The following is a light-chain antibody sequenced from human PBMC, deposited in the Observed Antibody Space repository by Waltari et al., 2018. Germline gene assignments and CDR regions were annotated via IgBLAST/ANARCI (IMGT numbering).Light chain of an antibody. Sequence: QSALTQPASVSGSPGQSITISCTGTSSDIGGYKFVSWYQKQPGKAPKLMIFDVTYRTAGISPRFSGSKSGNTASLTISGLQADDEADYCCMSYRSDHTIVFGGGTKLTVL. V-gene: IGLV2-14*03. CDR3: MSYRSDHTIV. J-gene: IGLJ2*01. CDR1: SSDIGGYKF. CDR2: DVT.